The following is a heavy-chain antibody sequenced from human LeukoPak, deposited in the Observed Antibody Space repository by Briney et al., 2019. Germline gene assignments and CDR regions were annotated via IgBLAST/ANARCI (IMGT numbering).Heavy chain of an antibody. CDR1: GGSFSGYY. V-gene: IGHV4-34*01. Sequence: SETLSLTCAVYGGSFSGYYWSWIRQPPGKGLEWIGEINHSGSTNYNPSLKSRVTISVDTSKNQFSLKLSSVTAADTAVYYCARGRPPIVVVVAATLLPMYYSDYWGQGTLVTVSS. D-gene: IGHD2-15*01. CDR3: ARGRPPIVVVVAATLLPMYYSDY. CDR2: INHSGST. J-gene: IGHJ4*02.